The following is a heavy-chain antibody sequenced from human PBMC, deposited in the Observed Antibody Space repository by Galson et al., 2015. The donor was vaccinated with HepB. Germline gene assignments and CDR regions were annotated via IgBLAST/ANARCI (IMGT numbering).Heavy chain of an antibody. Sequence: SETLSLTCTVSGGSINSSNYYWVWIRQSPGKGLEWIGSMHYSGSTYQNPSLKSRVTISIDTSKNQFSLKLSSVTAADTAVYYCARDSAYSMIVVVPYWYFDLCGRGTLFTVSS. CDR2: MHYSGST. CDR3: ARDSAYSMIVVVPYWYFDL. J-gene: IGHJ2*01. CDR1: GGSINSSNYY. D-gene: IGHD3-22*01. V-gene: IGHV4-39*07.